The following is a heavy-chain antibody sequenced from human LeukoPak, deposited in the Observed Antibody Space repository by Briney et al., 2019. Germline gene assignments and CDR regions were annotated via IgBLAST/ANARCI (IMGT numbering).Heavy chain of an antibody. CDR1: GGTFSSYA. V-gene: IGHV1-69*01. CDR3: ARDPTLPGIAAAGTRDYYYGMDV. CDR2: IIPIFGTA. Sequence: SVTVSCKASGGTFSSYAISWVRQAPGQGLEWMGGIIPIFGTANYAQKFQGRVTITADESTSTAYMELSSLRSEDTAVYYCARDPTLPGIAAAGTRDYYYGMDVWGQGTTVTVSS. J-gene: IGHJ6*02. D-gene: IGHD6-13*01.